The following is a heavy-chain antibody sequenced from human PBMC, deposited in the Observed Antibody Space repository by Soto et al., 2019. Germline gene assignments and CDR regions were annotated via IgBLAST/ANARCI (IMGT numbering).Heavy chain of an antibody. CDR1: GGSISSGDYY. V-gene: IGHV4-30-4*01. D-gene: IGHD3-10*01. CDR2: IYYSGST. Sequence: SETLSLTCTVSGGSISSGDYYWSWIRQPPGKGLEWIGYIYYSGSTYYNPSLKSRVTISVDTSKNQFSLKLSSVTAADTAVYYCASRFYCSGGDYYYGMDVWGQGTIVTASS. J-gene: IGHJ6*02. CDR3: ASRFYCSGGDYYYGMDV.